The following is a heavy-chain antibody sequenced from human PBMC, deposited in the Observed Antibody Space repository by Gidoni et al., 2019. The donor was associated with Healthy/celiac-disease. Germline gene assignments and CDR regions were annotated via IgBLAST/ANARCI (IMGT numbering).Heavy chain of an antibody. CDR2: IWYDGSNK. Sequence: QVQLVESGGGVVQPGRSLRLSCAASGFPFSSYGMHWVRQAPGKGLEWVAVIWYDGSNKYYADSVKGRFTISRDNSKNTLYLQMNSLRAEDTAVYYCARDRYPTTVTSVFDYWGQGTLVTVSS. CDR1: GFPFSSYG. CDR3: ARDRYPTTVTSVFDY. V-gene: IGHV3-33*01. J-gene: IGHJ4*02. D-gene: IGHD4-17*01.